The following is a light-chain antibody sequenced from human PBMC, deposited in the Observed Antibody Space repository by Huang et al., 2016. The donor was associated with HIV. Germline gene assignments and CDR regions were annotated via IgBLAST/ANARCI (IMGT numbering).Light chain of an antibody. V-gene: IGKV3-11*01. CDR3: QQRSNWPPVT. Sequence: EIVLTQSPATLSLSPGERATLSCRASQSVSSYLAWYQQKPGQAPRLLIYDASNRATVIPARFSGSGSETDFTLTISSLEPEDFAVYYCQQRSNWPPVTFGGGTKVEIK. CDR2: DAS. J-gene: IGKJ4*01. CDR1: QSVSSY.